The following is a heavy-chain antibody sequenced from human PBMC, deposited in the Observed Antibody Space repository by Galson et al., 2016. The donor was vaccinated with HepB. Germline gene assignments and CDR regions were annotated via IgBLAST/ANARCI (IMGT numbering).Heavy chain of an antibody. V-gene: IGHV4-59*01. D-gene: IGHD3-10*01. J-gene: IGHJ4*02. CDR2: IYYNGNT. Sequence: SETLSLTCTVSGDSLNNYFWSWIRQPPGKALESVGYIYYNGNTNYNPSLKSRLTISIDTSSNHFSLVLSSVTTADTAVYSCARGWAYASGTAPPYYFDSWGQGILVTVAS. CDR1: GDSLNNYF. CDR3: ARGWAYASGTAPPYYFDS.